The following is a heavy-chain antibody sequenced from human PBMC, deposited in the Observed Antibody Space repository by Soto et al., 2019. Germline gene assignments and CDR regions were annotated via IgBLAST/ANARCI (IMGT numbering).Heavy chain of an antibody. CDR3: AKELRSGFYPHNNMDV. V-gene: IGHV3-30-3*02. Sequence: QMQVVESGGGVVQPGGSLRLSCAASRFTFSSYPMHWVRQAPDKGLEWVALISFDGKNEFYADSVKGRFTISRDNTMNPLYLQMNNLRPGDTTVYYCAKELRSGFYPHNNMDVWSQGTTVTVSS. CDR2: ISFDGKNE. D-gene: IGHD3-3*01. J-gene: IGHJ6*02. CDR1: RFTFSSYP.